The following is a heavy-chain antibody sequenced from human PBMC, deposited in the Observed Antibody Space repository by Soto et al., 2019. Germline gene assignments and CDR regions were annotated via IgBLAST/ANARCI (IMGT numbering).Heavy chain of an antibody. CDR3: ARDRSGSYYFDY. CDR2: IIPILGIA. V-gene: IGHV1-69*04. CDR1: GGTFSSYT. D-gene: IGHD3-10*01. Sequence: SVKVSCKASGGTFSSYTISWVRQAPGQGLEWMGRIIPILGIANYAQKFQGRVTITADKSTSTAYMELSSLRSEDTAVYDCARDRSGSYYFDYWAQGNLVTFSS. J-gene: IGHJ4*02.